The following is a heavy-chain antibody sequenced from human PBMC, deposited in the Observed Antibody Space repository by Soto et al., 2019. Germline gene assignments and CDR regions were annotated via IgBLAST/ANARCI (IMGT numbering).Heavy chain of an antibody. Sequence: PGGSLRLSCSASGFTFNSLAMHWVRQAPGKGLEYVSSISHNGATTYYADSVKGRFIISRDNSKNSLFLRMSSLRPEDTAVYYCVNDRAIDYWGQGTLVTVSS. CDR3: VNDRAIDY. CDR1: GFTFNSLA. D-gene: IGHD3-10*01. J-gene: IGHJ4*01. CDR2: ISHNGATT. V-gene: IGHV3-64D*08.